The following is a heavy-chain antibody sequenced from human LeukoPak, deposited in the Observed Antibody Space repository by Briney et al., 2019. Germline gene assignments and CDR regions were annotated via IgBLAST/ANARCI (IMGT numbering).Heavy chain of an antibody. CDR1: GGSISSYY. V-gene: IGHV4-59*01. CDR3: ARDQIGYYDFWSGSRGDAFDI. J-gene: IGHJ3*02. D-gene: IGHD3-3*01. CDR2: IYYSGST. Sequence: PSETLSLTCTVSGGSISSYYWSWIRQPPGKGLEWIGYIYYSGSTNYNPSLKSRVTISVDTSKNQFSLKLSSVTAADTAVYYCARDQIGYYDFWSGSRGDAFDIWGQGTMVTVSS.